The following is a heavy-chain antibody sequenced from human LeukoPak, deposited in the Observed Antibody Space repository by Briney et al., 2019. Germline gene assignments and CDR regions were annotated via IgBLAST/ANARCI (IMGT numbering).Heavy chain of an antibody. D-gene: IGHD2-8*01. V-gene: IGHV3-23*01. CDR2: VSGVALTT. CDR3: AKDHGL. CDR1: GFTFSNYA. Sequence: PGGSLRLSCVGSGFTFSNYAMSWVRQAPGKGLEWVSSVSGVALTTYYADSVKGRFTISRDNSKNTLYLEMNSLRVDDTAVYYCAKDHGLWGQGTLVTVSS. J-gene: IGHJ4*02.